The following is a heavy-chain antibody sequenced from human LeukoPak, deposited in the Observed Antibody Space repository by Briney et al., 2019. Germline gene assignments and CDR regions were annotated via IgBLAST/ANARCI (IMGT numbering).Heavy chain of an antibody. J-gene: IGHJ3*02. D-gene: IGHD3-10*01. V-gene: IGHV3-9*01. CDR3: ARGVTMVRGVLSDAFDI. Sequence: PGRSLRLSCAASGFIFDDFAMHWVRQAPGKGLEWVSGISWNSGSIGYADSMKGRFTISRDNAKNSLYLQMNSLRAGDTAGYYCARGVTMVRGVLSDAFDIWGQGTMVTVSS. CDR2: ISWNSGSI. CDR1: GFIFDDFA.